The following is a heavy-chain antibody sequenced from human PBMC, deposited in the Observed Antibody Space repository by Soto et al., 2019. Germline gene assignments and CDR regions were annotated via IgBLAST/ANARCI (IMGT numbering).Heavy chain of an antibody. Sequence: SETLSLTCAVYGGSFSGYYWSWIRQPPGKGLEWIGEINHSGSTNYNPSLKSRVTISVDTSKNQSSLKLSSVTAADTAVYYCASVPGTYCSGGSCFGFDPWGQGTLVTVSS. V-gene: IGHV4-34*01. D-gene: IGHD2-15*01. CDR3: ASVPGTYCSGGSCFGFDP. CDR1: GGSFSGYY. CDR2: INHSGST. J-gene: IGHJ5*02.